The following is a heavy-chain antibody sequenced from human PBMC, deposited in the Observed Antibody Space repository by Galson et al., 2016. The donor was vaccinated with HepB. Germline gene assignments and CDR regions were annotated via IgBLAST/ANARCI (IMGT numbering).Heavy chain of an antibody. J-gene: IGHJ3*01. CDR3: AAGDCGSGNCLATAFHL. CDR1: GFTFSNYG. Sequence: SLRLSCAASGFTFSNYGVHWVRQAPGKGLEWVTVIWYDGSKKYYTDSVKGRFTISRDNSKYMLYLQMNSLRGDDTATYHCAAGDCGSGNCLATAFHLWGQGTKVTVSS. D-gene: IGHD2-15*01. V-gene: IGHV3-33*01. CDR2: IWYDGSKK.